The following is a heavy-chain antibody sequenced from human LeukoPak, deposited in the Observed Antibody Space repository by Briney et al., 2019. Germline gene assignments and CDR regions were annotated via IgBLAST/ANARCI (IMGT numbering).Heavy chain of an antibody. CDR2: IYYSGST. CDR3: ARRRGYSYGYDY. V-gene: IGHV4-39*07. CDR1: GGSISSSSYY. J-gene: IGHJ4*02. D-gene: IGHD5-18*01. Sequence: SETLSLTCTVSGGSISSSSYYWGWIRQPPGKGLEWIGSIYYSGSTYYNPSLKSRVTISVDTSKSQFSLKLSSVTAADTAVYYCARRRGYSYGYDYWGQGTLVTVSS.